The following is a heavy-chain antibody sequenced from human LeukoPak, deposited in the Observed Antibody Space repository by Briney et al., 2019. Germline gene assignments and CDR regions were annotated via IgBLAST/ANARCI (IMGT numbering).Heavy chain of an antibody. CDR3: ARESGYSGYDSWYFDL. CDR1: GYTFTSYA. D-gene: IGHD5-12*01. V-gene: IGHV1-3*01. CDR2: INAGNGNT. J-gene: IGHJ2*01. Sequence: ASVKVSCKASGYTFTSYAMHWVRQAPGQRLEWMGWINAGNGNTKYSQKFQGRVTITRDTSASTAYMELSSLRSEDTAVYYCARESGYSGYDSWYFDLWGRGTLVTASS.